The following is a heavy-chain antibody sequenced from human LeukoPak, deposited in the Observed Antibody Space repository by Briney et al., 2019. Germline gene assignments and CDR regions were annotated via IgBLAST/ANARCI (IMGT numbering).Heavy chain of an antibody. Sequence: SETLSLTCTVSGGSISTYNWTWIRQPAGEGLEWIGRIYTSGSTNYNPSLKSRVTMSVDTSKNQFSLKLPSVTAADTAVYFCATEYYFAMDVWGQGTTVTVSS. CDR3: ATEYYFAMDV. V-gene: IGHV4-4*07. CDR2: IYTSGST. J-gene: IGHJ6*02. CDR1: GGSISTYN.